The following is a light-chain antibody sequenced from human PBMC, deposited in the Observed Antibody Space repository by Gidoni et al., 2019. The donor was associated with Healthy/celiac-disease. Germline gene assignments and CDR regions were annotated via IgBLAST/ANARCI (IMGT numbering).Light chain of an antibody. J-gene: IGKJ1*01. Sequence: DIQMTQSPASLSASVGDRVTITCRASQSISSYLHWYQQKPGKAPKRLIYAASSLQSGAPSRLSGSGSGTDFTLTISSLQPEDFATYYCQQSYSTPRTFXXXTKVEIK. CDR2: AAS. CDR1: QSISSY. CDR3: QQSYSTPRT. V-gene: IGKV1-39*01.